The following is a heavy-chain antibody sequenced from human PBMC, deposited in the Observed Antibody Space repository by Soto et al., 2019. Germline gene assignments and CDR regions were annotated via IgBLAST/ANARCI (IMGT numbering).Heavy chain of an antibody. CDR2: ISAYNGNT. Sequence: QVQLVQSGTEVKRPGASVKVSCKASGYTFTTYAISWVRQAPGQGLEWMGWISAYNGNTHYAQKLQGRVTMTTDTTTSTAFMELRSLRSDDTAVYYCARGGASDYYYGMYVWGQGTTVTVSS. CDR3: ARGGASDYYYGMYV. J-gene: IGHJ6*02. CDR1: GYTFTTYA. V-gene: IGHV1-18*01.